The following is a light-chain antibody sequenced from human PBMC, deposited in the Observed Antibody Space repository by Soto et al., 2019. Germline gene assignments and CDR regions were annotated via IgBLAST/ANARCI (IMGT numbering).Light chain of an antibody. Sequence: TQMTQSPSSLSASVGDRVSITCRASQSIGSYLNWSQHKPGKAPRLLVYAVSKLESGVPSRFSGSGSGTDFTLTISSPQPEDFATYYCQQSFNTPWTFGQGTKVDIK. CDR1: QSIGSY. J-gene: IGKJ1*01. CDR3: QQSFNTPWT. V-gene: IGKV1-39*01. CDR2: AVS.